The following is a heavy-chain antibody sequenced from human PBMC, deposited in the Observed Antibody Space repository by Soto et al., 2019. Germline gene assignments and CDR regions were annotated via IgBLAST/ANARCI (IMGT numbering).Heavy chain of an antibody. CDR2: INHSGST. Sequence: SETLSLTCAVYGGSFSGYYWSWIRQPPGKGLEWIGEINHSGSTNYNPSLKSRVTISVGTSKNQFSLKLSSVTAADTAVYYCATLLRGYCSGGSCPNRYYYYYYMDVWGKGTTVTVSS. CDR1: GGSFSGYY. J-gene: IGHJ6*03. D-gene: IGHD2-15*01. V-gene: IGHV4-34*01. CDR3: ATLLRGYCSGGSCPNRYYYYYYMDV.